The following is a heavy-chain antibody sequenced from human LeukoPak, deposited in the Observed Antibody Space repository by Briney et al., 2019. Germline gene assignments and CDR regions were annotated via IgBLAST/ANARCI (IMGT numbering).Heavy chain of an antibody. D-gene: IGHD2-15*01. V-gene: IGHV1-69*13. J-gene: IGHJ6*03. Sequence: PRASVKVSCKASGGTFSSYAISWVRQAPGQGLEWMGGIIPIFGTANYAQKFQGRVTITADESTSTAYMELSSLRSEDTAVYYCARGMRLKDIVVEFIYYMDVWGKGTTVTVSS. CDR2: IIPIFGTA. CDR3: ARGMRLKDIVVEFIYYMDV. CDR1: GGTFSSYA.